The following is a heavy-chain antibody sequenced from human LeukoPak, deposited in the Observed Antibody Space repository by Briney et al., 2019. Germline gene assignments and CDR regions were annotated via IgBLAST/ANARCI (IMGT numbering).Heavy chain of an antibody. CDR2: IYYSGST. J-gene: IGHJ4*02. V-gene: IGHV4-59*01. D-gene: IGHD6-13*01. CDR3: ARVDIAAADYYFDY. Sequence: SETLSLTCTVSGGSISSYYWSWIRQPPGKGLEWIGYIYYSGSTNYNPSLKSRVTTSVDTSKNQFSLKLSSVTAADTAVYYCARVDIAAADYYFDYWGQGTLVTVSS. CDR1: GGSISSYY.